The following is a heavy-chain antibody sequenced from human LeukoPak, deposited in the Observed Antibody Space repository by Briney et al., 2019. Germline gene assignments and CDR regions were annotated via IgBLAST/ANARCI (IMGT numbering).Heavy chain of an antibody. D-gene: IGHD2-2*01. CDR2: IIPIFGTA. V-gene: IGHV1-69*13. J-gene: IGHJ4*02. Sequence: GASVKVSCKDSGGTFSSYAISWVRQAPGQGLEWVGGIIPIFGTANYAQKFQGRVTISADESTSTDYMELSSLRSEDTAVYYCASVPQPRRASYFDYWAREPWSPSP. CDR3: ASVPQPRRASYFDY. CDR1: GGTFSSYA.